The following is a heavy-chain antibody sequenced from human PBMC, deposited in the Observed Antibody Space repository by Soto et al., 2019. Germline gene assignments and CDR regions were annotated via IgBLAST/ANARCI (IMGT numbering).Heavy chain of an antibody. CDR1: GFTFSSYG. Sequence: GGSLRLSCAASGFTFSSYGMHWVRQAPGKGLEWVAVIWYDGSNKYYADSVKGRFTISRDNSKNTLYLQMNSLRAEDTAVYYCATTRRGIVGATTPKYYYYYYGMDVWGQGTTVTVSS. CDR2: IWYDGSNK. CDR3: ATTRRGIVGATTPKYYYYYYGMDV. J-gene: IGHJ6*02. D-gene: IGHD1-26*01. V-gene: IGHV3-33*01.